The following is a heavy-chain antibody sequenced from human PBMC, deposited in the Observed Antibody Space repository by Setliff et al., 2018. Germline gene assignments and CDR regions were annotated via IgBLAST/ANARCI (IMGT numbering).Heavy chain of an antibody. CDR3: AKDLGIHPPHDSFDI. CDR1: GFTFSGFW. V-gene: IGHV3-7*03. CDR2: INEDGTEI. D-gene: IGHD3-16*01. Sequence: GGSLRLSCAASGFTFSGFWMNWVRQAPGKGLEWVANINEDGTEINYVDSVKGRFTISRDNVKNSLFLQMNSLRAEDTAVYYCAKDLGIHPPHDSFDIWGQGTMVTVSS. J-gene: IGHJ3*02.